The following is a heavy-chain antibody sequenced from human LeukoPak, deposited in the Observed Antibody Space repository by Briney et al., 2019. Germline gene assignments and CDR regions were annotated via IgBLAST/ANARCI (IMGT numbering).Heavy chain of an antibody. J-gene: IGHJ4*02. D-gene: IGHD3-9*01. Sequence: PGGSLRLSCAASGLTFSSFAMSWVRQAPGKGLEWVSGISGSGGSTYYADSVKGRFTISRDNSKNTLYLQMNSLRAEDTAVYYCAKDPSFRPGYSFDYWGQGTLVTVSS. V-gene: IGHV3-23*01. CDR3: AKDPSFRPGYSFDY. CDR1: GLTFSSFA. CDR2: ISGSGGST.